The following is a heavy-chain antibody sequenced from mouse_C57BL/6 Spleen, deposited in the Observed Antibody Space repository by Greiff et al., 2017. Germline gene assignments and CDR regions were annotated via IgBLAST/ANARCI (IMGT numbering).Heavy chain of an antibody. J-gene: IGHJ3*01. V-gene: IGHV3-6*01. Sequence: ESGPGLVKPSQSLSLTCSVTGYSITSGYYWNWIRQFPGNKLEWMGYISYDGSNNYNPSLKNRISITRDTSKNQFFLKLNSVTTEDTATYYCARDGWPSAYWGQGTLVTVSA. CDR1: GYSITSGYY. CDR2: ISYDGSN. CDR3: ARDGWPSAY. D-gene: IGHD1-1*02.